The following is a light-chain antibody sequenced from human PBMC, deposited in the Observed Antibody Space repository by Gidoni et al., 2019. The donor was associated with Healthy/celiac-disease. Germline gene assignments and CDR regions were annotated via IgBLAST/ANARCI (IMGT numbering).Light chain of an antibody. CDR1: QSISSY. J-gene: IGKJ2*01. Sequence: DIQMTQSPSSLSASVGDRVTITCRASQSISSYLNWYQQKPGKAPKLLIYAASSLQSGVPSRFSGSGSGTDFTLTFSSLQPEDFATDYCQQSYSTPYTFGQGTKLEIK. CDR2: AAS. V-gene: IGKV1-39*01. CDR3: QQSYSTPYT.